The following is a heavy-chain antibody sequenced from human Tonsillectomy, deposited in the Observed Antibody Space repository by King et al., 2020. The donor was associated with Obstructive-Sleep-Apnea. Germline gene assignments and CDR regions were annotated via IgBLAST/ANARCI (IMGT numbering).Heavy chain of an antibody. V-gene: IGHV3-33*01. CDR1: GFTFSTYG. Sequence: VQLVESGGGVVQPGRSLRLSCAASGFTFSTYGMHWVRQAPGKGLEWVAVIWYDGSNKYYADSVKDRFTISRDNSKNTLYLQMNSLRADDTALYYCARGSGSYRKRGMDVWGRGTTVTVSS. CDR3: ARGSGSYRKRGMDV. J-gene: IGHJ6*02. D-gene: IGHD3-10*01. CDR2: IWYDGSNK.